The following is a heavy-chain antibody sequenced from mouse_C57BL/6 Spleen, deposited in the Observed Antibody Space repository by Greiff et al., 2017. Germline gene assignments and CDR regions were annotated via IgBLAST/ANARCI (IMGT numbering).Heavy chain of an antibody. J-gene: IGHJ3*01. CDR1: GYAFSSSW. Sequence: QVQLQQSGPELVKPGASVKISCKASGYAFSSSWMNWVKQRPGKGLEWIGRIYPGDGDTNYNGKFKGKATLTADKSSSTAYMQLSSLTSEYSAVYFYVRGIYYGNSYDMGLAYWGQGTLGTVSA. CDR2: IYPGDGDT. V-gene: IGHV1-82*01. CDR3: VRGIYYGNSYDMGLAY. D-gene: IGHD1-1*01.